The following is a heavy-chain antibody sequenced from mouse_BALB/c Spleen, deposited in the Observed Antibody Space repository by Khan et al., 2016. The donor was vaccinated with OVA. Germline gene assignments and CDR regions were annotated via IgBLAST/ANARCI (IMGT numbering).Heavy chain of an antibody. CDR1: GYTFTSYW. Sequence: VELVESGAELARPGASVKWSCKSSGYTFTSYWMQWVKQRPGQGLEWIGTIYPGDGDTRYTQKFKGKATLTADKSSSTAFMQLSNLASEDSAVYYCASYRFDYFDYWGQGTTLTVSS. D-gene: IGHD2-14*01. CDR2: IYPGDGDT. V-gene: IGHV1-87*01. CDR3: ASYRFDYFDY. J-gene: IGHJ2*01.